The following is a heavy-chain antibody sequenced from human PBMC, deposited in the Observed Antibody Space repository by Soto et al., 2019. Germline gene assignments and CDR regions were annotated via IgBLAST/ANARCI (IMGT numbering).Heavy chain of an antibody. CDR3: AKEGHTSGRCGCFNI. V-gene: IGHV3-30*18. Sequence: XASLRLSCDASGFTLSSSVMHWVRQAPGKRLEWLSVISVDGRNDLHAGAVKGRFTISRDISKNMVYLQMNDLRPDDTAMYFCAKEGHTSGRCGCFNIWGQGTMVTVSS. CDR1: GFTLSSSV. J-gene: IGHJ3*02. D-gene: IGHD6-19*01. CDR2: ISVDGRND.